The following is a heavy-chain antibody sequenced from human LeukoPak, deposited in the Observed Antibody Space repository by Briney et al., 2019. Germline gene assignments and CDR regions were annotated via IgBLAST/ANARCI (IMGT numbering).Heavy chain of an antibody. V-gene: IGHV3-30*02. Sequence: GGSLRLSCAASGFTFSSYGMHWVRQAPGKGLEWVAFIRYDGSNKYYADSVKGRFTISRDNSKNTLYLQMNSLRAEDTAVYYCAKVWYYGSGSYSEFDYWGQGTLVTVSS. CDR1: GFTFSSYG. CDR3: AKVWYYGSGSYSEFDY. CDR2: IRYDGSNK. J-gene: IGHJ4*02. D-gene: IGHD3-10*01.